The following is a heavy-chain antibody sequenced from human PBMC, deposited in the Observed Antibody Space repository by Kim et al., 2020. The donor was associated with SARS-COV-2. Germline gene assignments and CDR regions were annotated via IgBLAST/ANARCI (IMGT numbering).Heavy chain of an antibody. D-gene: IGHD1-26*01. Sequence: GGSLRLSCAASGFNFNNYWMNWVRQAPGKGLEWLANIKEDGGLKHYAGSVRGRFTISRDNDKTSVYLQMNSLRVEDTAVYYCSGSLDYWGQGTLVTVSS. CDR2: IKEDGGLK. CDR3: SGSLDY. J-gene: IGHJ4*02. CDR1: GFNFNNYW. V-gene: IGHV3-7*01.